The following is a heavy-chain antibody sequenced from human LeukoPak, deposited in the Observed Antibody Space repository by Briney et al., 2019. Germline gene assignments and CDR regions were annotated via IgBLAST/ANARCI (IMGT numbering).Heavy chain of an antibody. V-gene: IGHV1-2*02. Sequence: ASVKVSCKASGYTFTGYYMHWVRQAPGQGLEWMGWIIPNSGGTNYAQKFQGRVTMTRDTSTSTVYMELSSLRSEDTAVYYCARGGYSYGSSALFDYWGQGTLVTVSS. D-gene: IGHD5-18*01. CDR1: GYTFTGYY. J-gene: IGHJ4*02. CDR2: IIPNSGGT. CDR3: ARGGYSYGSSALFDY.